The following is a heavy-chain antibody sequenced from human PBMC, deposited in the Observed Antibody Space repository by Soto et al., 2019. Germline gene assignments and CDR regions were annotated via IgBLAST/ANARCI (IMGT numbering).Heavy chain of an antibody. CDR1: GGSITSANW. J-gene: IGHJ5*02. CDR3: ARVLRGWFDP. Sequence: SETLSLTCAVSGGSITSANWWTWVRQPPGGGLEWIGEISHSGITNYKASLKSRVTMSVDKTKNDVSLKLTSVTAADTAVYYCARVLRGWFDPWGQGTPVTVS. V-gene: IGHV4-4*02. CDR2: ISHSGIT.